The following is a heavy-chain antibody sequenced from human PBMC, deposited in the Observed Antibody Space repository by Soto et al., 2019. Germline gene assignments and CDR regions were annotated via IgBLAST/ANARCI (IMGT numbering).Heavy chain of an antibody. CDR2: IDPSDSYT. CDR3: ATGKYGSRWYYFDY. CDR1: GYTFSAYW. J-gene: IGHJ4*02. Sequence: CEGSGYTFSAYWISWVRQMPGKGLEWMGTIDPSDSYTNYSPSFQGHVTFSVDKSISTAYLQWSSLKASDTAIYYCATGKYGSRWYYFDYWGQGTLVTV. V-gene: IGHV5-10-1*01. D-gene: IGHD6-13*01.